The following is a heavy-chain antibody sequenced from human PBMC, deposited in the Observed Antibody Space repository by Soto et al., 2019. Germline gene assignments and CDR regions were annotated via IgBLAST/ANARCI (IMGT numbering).Heavy chain of an antibody. CDR2: IDPDDSYS. CDR3: ARLYETSNYYFLAWFDP. D-gene: IGHD3-22*01. Sequence: PGESLKISCKTSGYNFTANWIAWVRQVPGEGLEYMGRIDPDDSYSNYSPSFEGHVTLSVDKSVNTAFLQWSSLKASDTAMYYCARLYETSNYYFLAWFDPWGQGTLVTVSS. CDR1: GYNFTANW. V-gene: IGHV5-10-1*01. J-gene: IGHJ5*02.